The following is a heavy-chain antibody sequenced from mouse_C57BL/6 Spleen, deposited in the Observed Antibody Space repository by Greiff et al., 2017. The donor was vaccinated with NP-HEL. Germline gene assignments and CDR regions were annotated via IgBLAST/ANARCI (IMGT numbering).Heavy chain of an antibody. D-gene: IGHD3-2*02. J-gene: IGHJ3*01. Sequence: EVQLQESGPGLVKPSQSLSLTCSVTGYSITSGYYWNWIRQFPGNKLEWMGYISYDGSNNYNPSLKNRISITRDTSKNQFFLKLNSVTTEDTATLYGAVDSSCYVFAYWGQGTLVTVSA. V-gene: IGHV3-6*01. CDR2: ISYDGSN. CDR1: GYSITSGYY. CDR3: AVDSSCYVFAY.